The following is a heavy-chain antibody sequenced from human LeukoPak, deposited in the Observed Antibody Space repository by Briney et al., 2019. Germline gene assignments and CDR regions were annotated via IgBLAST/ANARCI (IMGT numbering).Heavy chain of an antibody. V-gene: IGHV4-59*02. D-gene: IGHD4-23*01. CDR3: ARAPAGVPRWHMDV. CDR2: IYDSGST. CDR1: GDSVNVYY. J-gene: IGHJ6*03. Sequence: PSETLSLTCTVSGDSVNVYYWSWIRQPPGKGLEWIGNIYDSGSTNYNPSLKSRVTISVDTSKNQFSLKLSSVTAADTAVYFCARAPAGVPRWHMDVWGKGTTVIVSS.